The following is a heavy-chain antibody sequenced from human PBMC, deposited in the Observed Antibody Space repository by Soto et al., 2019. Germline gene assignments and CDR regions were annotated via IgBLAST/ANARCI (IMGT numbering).Heavy chain of an antibody. Sequence: QVQLVESGGGVVQPGRSLRLSCAASGFTFSSYGMHWVRQAPGKGLEWVAVIWYDGSNKYYADSVKGRFTISRDNSKNTLYLQMNSLRAEDTAVYYCARDRYCSDGSCYYYYYYMDVWGKGTTVTVSS. CDR1: GFTFSSYG. CDR2: IWYDGSNK. V-gene: IGHV3-33*01. J-gene: IGHJ6*03. CDR3: ARDRYCSDGSCYYYYYYMDV. D-gene: IGHD2-15*01.